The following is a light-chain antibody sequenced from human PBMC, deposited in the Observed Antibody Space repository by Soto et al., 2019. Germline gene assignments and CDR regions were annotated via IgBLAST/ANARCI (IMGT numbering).Light chain of an antibody. CDR3: QQYGSSPSIT. CDR2: GAS. CDR1: QSVSSSY. J-gene: IGKJ5*01. V-gene: IGKV3-20*01. Sequence: EIVLTQSPGTLSLSPGERSTLSCMAIQSVSSSYLAWYQQKPGQAPRPLIYGASSRATGIPDRFSGSGSGTDFTLPISRLEPEDFAVYYCQQYGSSPSITFGQGTRLEIK.